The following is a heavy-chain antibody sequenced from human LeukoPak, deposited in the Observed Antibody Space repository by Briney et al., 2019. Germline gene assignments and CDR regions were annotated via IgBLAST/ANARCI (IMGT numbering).Heavy chain of an antibody. V-gene: IGHV3-23*01. CDR2: FSVSDQTT. Sequence: GGSLRLSCAASGFTFSSYAMSWVRQAPGKGLEWVSGFSVSDQTTYYADSVKGRFTISRDNSKNTLFLQMNSLRAEDTAVYYCAKEASRGSSFAYTPIEKPYYLDYWGQGTLVTVSS. D-gene: IGHD5-18*01. CDR3: AKEASRGSSFAYTPIEKPYYLDY. J-gene: IGHJ4*02. CDR1: GFTFSSYA.